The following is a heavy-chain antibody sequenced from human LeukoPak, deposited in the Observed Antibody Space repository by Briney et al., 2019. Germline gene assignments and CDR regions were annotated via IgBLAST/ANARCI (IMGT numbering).Heavy chain of an antibody. CDR3: ARTNWGSAPYYFDY. V-gene: IGHV4-39*01. Sequence: PSETLSLTCTVSGGSISSSSYYWGWIRQPPGKGLEWIGSIYYSGSTYYNPSLKSRVTISVDTSKNQFSLKLSSVTAADTAVYYCARTNWGSAPYYFDYWGQGTLVTVSS. D-gene: IGHD7-27*01. CDR1: GGSISSSSYY. CDR2: IYYSGST. J-gene: IGHJ4*02.